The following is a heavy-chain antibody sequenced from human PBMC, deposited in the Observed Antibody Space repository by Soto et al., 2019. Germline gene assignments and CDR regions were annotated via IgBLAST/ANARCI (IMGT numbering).Heavy chain of an antibody. CDR1: GFTFSSYW. Sequence: EVQLVESGGGLVQPGGSLRLSCAASGFTFSSYWMSWVRQAPGKGLEWVAHITEDGSEKYYLDSVKGRFTISRDNAKNSLFLQMNSLRAEDTAVYYCAGGVYELDPWGQGTLVTVSS. CDR2: ITEDGSEK. V-gene: IGHV3-7*04. D-gene: IGHD3-16*01. J-gene: IGHJ5*02. CDR3: AGGVYELDP.